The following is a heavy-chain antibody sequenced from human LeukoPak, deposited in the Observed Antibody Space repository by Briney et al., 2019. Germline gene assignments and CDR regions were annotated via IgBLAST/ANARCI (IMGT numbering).Heavy chain of an antibody. Sequence: PGGSLRLSCEASGFTFSSYAMHWVRQAPGKGLEWVAFIRYDERNKYYSDSVKGRFTISRDNSKKSLYLQMNSLRAEDTAVYYCARVVAHSSSWYSFYYYYYYMDVWGKGTTVTISS. CDR2: IRYDERNK. CDR3: ARVVAHSSSWYSFYYYYYYMDV. J-gene: IGHJ6*03. V-gene: IGHV3-30*02. CDR1: GFTFSSYA. D-gene: IGHD6-13*01.